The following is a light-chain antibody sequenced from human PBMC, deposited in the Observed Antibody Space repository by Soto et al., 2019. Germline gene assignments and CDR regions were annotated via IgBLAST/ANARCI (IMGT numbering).Light chain of an antibody. J-gene: IGLJ1*01. Sequence: QSVLTQPPSVSGAPGQRVTISCTGTSSNIGAGYDVHWYQQLPGTAPKFLIYGNTNRPSGVPDRFSGSKSGTSASLAITGLHAEDEADYYCQSYDSSLSGYVFGTGTKLTVL. CDR1: SSNIGAGYD. CDR3: QSYDSSLSGYV. CDR2: GNT. V-gene: IGLV1-40*01.